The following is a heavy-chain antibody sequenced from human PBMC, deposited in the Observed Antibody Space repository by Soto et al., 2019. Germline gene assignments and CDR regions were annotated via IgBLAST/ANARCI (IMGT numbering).Heavy chain of an antibody. CDR3: ARDLWVEPELYYYGMDV. Sequence: SETLSLTCTVSGDSISSADYYWSWIRQTPGKGLEWIGHIFCSGTTYYTPSLKSRLTISVDTSKNHFSLRLTSVTAADTAVYYCARDLWVEPELYYYGMDVWGQGTTVTVSS. CDR2: IFCSGTT. D-gene: IGHD1-1*01. J-gene: IGHJ6*02. CDR1: GDSISSADYY. V-gene: IGHV4-30-4*01.